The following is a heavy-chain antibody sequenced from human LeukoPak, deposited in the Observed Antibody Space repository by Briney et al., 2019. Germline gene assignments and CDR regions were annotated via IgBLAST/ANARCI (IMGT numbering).Heavy chain of an antibody. Sequence: PGGSLRLSCAASGFTFSSYSMNWVRQAPGKGLEWVSSISSSSSYIYYADSVKGRFTISRDNAKNSLYLQMNSLRAEDTAVYYCARGIAARPALGFDYWGQGTLVTVSS. J-gene: IGHJ4*02. CDR3: ARGIAARPALGFDY. V-gene: IGHV3-21*01. D-gene: IGHD6-6*01. CDR1: GFTFSSYS. CDR2: ISSSSSYI.